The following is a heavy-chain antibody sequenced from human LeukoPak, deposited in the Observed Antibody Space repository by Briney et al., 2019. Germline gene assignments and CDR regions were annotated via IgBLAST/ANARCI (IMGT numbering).Heavy chain of an antibody. D-gene: IGHD4-17*01. Sequence: GGSLRLSCAASGFTFNTYWMSWVRQAPGKGLDWVANINQDGGEKYYVDSVKGRFTISRDNAKNSLYLQMNSLRAEDTAVYYCARDKAYGDSEDFWGQGTLVTVSS. CDR3: ARDKAYGDSEDF. J-gene: IGHJ4*02. CDR1: GFTFNTYW. V-gene: IGHV3-7*05. CDR2: INQDGGEK.